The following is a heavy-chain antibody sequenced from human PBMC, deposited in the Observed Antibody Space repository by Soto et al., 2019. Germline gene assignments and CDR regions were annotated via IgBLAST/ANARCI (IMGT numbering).Heavy chain of an antibody. V-gene: IGHV5-51*01. CDR3: ARTKPRWLQYSAGPDYYFDY. Sequence: PGESLKISCKGSGHSFISYWIGWVRQMPGKGLEWMGIIYPGDSDIRYSPSFQGQVTISADKSISTAYLQWSSLKASDTAMYYCARTKPRWLQYSAGPDYYFDYWGQGTLVTVSS. J-gene: IGHJ4*02. D-gene: IGHD5-12*01. CDR1: GHSFISYW. CDR2: IYPGDSDI.